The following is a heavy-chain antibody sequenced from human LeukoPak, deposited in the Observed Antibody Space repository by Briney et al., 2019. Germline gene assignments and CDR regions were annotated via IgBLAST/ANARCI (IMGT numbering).Heavy chain of an antibody. CDR1: GGSFSGYY. CDR2: INHSGST. Sequence: SETQSLTCAVYGGSFSGYYWSWIRQPPGKGLEWIGEINHSGSTNYNPSLKSRVTISVDTSKNQFSLKLSSVTAADTAVYYCARGRNRITMVRGVIIPYYFDYWGQGTLVTVSS. CDR3: ARGRNRITMVRGVIIPYYFDY. V-gene: IGHV4-34*01. J-gene: IGHJ4*02. D-gene: IGHD3-10*01.